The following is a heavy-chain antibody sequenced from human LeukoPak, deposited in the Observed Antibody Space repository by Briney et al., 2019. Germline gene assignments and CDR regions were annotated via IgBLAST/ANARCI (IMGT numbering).Heavy chain of an antibody. CDR2: ISYNSDTI. CDR3: AEDYCGGDCYSGWYFDL. D-gene: IGHD2-21*02. Sequence: GGSLRLSCAASGFTFDDYAMHWVRQAPGKGLEWVSGISYNSDTIAYADSVKGRLTISRDNAKNSLYLQMNSLRAEDTALYYCAEDYCGGDCYSGWYFDLWGRGTLVTVSS. CDR1: GFTFDDYA. V-gene: IGHV3-9*01. J-gene: IGHJ2*01.